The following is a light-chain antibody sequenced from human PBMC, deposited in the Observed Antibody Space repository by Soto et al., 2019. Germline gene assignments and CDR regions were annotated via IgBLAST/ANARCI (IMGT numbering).Light chain of an antibody. CDR1: QSVSSN. CDR2: GAS. J-gene: IGKJ4*01. CDR3: QQYNNWLFSLT. V-gene: IGKV3-15*01. Sequence: EIVMTQSPATLSVSPGERATLSCRASQSVSSNLAWYQQKPGQAPRLLIYGASTRATGIPARFSGSGSGTEFTLTISSLQSEDFAVSYCQQYNNWLFSLTFGGGTKVEIK.